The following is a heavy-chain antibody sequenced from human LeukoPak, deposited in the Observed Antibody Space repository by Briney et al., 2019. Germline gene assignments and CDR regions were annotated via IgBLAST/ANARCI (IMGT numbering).Heavy chain of an antibody. J-gene: IGHJ4*02. CDR1: GYTFTSYG. V-gene: IGHV1-18*01. D-gene: IGHD6-13*01. CDR3: ARFSPEGASSWPRDY. CDR2: ISAYNGNT. Sequence: GASVKVSCKASGYTFTSYGISWVRQAPGQGLEWMGWISAYNGNTNYAQKLQGRVTMTTDTSTSTAYMELRSLRSDDTAVYYCARFSPEGASSWPRDYWGQGALVTVSS.